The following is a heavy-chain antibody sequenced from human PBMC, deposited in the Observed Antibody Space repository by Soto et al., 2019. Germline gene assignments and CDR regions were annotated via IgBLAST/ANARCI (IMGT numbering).Heavy chain of an antibody. D-gene: IGHD1-7*01. CDR1: GITFSDYY. V-gene: IGHV3-11*05. CDR2: ISSSGHYT. Sequence: QVQLVESGGGLVKPGGSLRLSCAASGITFSDYYMSWIRQAPGKGLEWVSYISSSGHYTEHADSVRGRFTTSRDNARNSLYLQMTGLRVVDMAVYYWARKLDGMDVWGQGTTVTVSS. J-gene: IGHJ6*02. CDR3: ARKLDGMDV.